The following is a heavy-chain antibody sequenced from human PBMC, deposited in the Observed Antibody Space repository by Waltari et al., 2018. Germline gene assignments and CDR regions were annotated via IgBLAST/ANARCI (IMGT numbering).Heavy chain of an antibody. CDR1: RFTFSNYW. Sequence: EVLLVESGGGLVKTGGSLRLSCAASRFTFSNYWMNWVSQAPGKGLEWVGNINQDGSEEYYVDSVKGRFTSSRDNAKNSLYLEMKTLRAEDTAIYYCARTGARWLQFAAFDIWGQGTMVTVSS. V-gene: IGHV3-7*01. CDR3: ARTGARWLQFAAFDI. D-gene: IGHD5-12*01. J-gene: IGHJ3*02. CDR2: INQDGSEE.